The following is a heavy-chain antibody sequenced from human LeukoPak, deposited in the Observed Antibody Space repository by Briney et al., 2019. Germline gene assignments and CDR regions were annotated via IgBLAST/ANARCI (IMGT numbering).Heavy chain of an antibody. D-gene: IGHD4-17*01. V-gene: IGHV3-23*01. CDR2: ISGSGGST. CDR1: GFTFSSYA. Sequence: GGSLRLSCAASGFTFSSYAMSWVRQAPGKGLEWVSAISGSGGSTYYADSVKGRFTISRDNSKNTLYLQMNSLRAEDTAVYYCAKMGAVTTHYYYYYYMDVRGKGTTVTVSS. CDR3: AKMGAVTTHYYYYYYMDV. J-gene: IGHJ6*03.